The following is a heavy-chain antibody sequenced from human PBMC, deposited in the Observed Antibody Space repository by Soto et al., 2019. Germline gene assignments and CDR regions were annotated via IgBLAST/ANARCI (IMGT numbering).Heavy chain of an antibody. Sequence: PGGSLRLSCATSGFILSDCAMNWVRQAPGKGLEWVSYISSSSSVIDYADSVKGRFTVSRDTSKNQFSLKLTSVTAADTAVYYCARVGRKIMISHYYFGMDVWGQGTTVTVSS. CDR2: ISSSSSVI. CDR3: ARVGRKIMISHYYFGMDV. V-gene: IGHV3-48*01. D-gene: IGHD3-16*01. J-gene: IGHJ6*02. CDR1: GFILSDCA.